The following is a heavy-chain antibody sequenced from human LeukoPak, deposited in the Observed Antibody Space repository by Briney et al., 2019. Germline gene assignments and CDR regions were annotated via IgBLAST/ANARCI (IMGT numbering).Heavy chain of an antibody. CDR2: IWYDGSNK. V-gene: IGHV3-33*01. CDR1: GFTFSSYG. J-gene: IGHJ4*02. D-gene: IGHD4-4*01. Sequence: GGSLRLSCAASGFTFSSYGMPWVRQAPGMGLEWVAVIWYDGSNKYYADSVKGRFTISRDNSKNTLYLQMNSLRAEDTAVYYCARDAESNRNFDYWGQGTLVTVSS. CDR3: ARDAESNRNFDY.